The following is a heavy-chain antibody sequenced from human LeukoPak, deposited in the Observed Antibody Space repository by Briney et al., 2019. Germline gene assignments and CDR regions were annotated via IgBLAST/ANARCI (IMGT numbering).Heavy chain of an antibody. V-gene: IGHV4-30-4*08. CDR2: IYYSGST. CDR3: ARDFDEHGVDA. J-gene: IGHJ6*04. CDR1: GGSISSGDYY. Sequence: SETLSPTCTVSGGSISSGDYYWSWIRQPPGKGLEWIGYIYYSGSTYYNPSLKSRVTMSVDTSKNQFSLKLSSVTAADTAVYYCARDFDEHGVDAWGKGTTVTVSS. D-gene: IGHD3-9*01.